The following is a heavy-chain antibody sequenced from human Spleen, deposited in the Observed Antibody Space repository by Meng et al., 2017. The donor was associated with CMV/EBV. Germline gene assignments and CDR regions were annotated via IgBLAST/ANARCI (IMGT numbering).Heavy chain of an antibody. CDR2: ISAYNGNT. V-gene: IGHV1-18*04. Sequence: ASVKVSCKASGYTFTAHYFHWVRQAPGQGLEWMGWISAYNGNTNYAQKLQGRVTMTTDTSTSTAYMELRSLRSDDTAVYYCARVGSSSYWFDPWGQGTLVTVSS. CDR1: GYTFTAHY. CDR3: ARVGSSSYWFDP. J-gene: IGHJ5*02. D-gene: IGHD6-6*01.